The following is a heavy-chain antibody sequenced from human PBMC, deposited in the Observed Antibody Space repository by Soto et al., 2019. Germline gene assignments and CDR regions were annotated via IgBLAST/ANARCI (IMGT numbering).Heavy chain of an antibody. V-gene: IGHV4-59*08. CDR2: IYYSGST. CDR1: GGSISSYY. D-gene: IGHD6-19*01. Sequence: SETLSLTCTVSGGSISSYYWSWIRQPPGKGLEWIGYIYYSGSTNYNPSLKSRVTISVDTSKNQFSLKLSSVTAADTAVYYCARQGIAVAGTGFDYWGRGTLVTVPS. CDR3: ARQGIAVAGTGFDY. J-gene: IGHJ4*02.